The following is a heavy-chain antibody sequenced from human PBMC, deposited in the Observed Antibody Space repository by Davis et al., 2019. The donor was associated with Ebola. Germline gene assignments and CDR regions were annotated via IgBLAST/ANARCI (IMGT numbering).Heavy chain of an antibody. CDR1: GFTFGDYA. Sequence: GESLKISCTTTGFTFGDYAMNWVRQAPGKGLEWVAVISYDGDNNYHADSVQGRFTISRDNSKNTLYLQMNSLRAEDTAIYYCARGAYGDYIVKAFDIWGQGTKVTVSS. D-gene: IGHD4-17*01. CDR3: ARGAYGDYIVKAFDI. J-gene: IGHJ3*02. CDR2: ISYDGDNN. V-gene: IGHV3-30*04.